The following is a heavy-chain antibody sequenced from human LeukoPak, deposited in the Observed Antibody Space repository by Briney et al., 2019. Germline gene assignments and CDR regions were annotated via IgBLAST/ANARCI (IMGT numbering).Heavy chain of an antibody. J-gene: IGHJ5*02. CDR1: GGTFSSYA. V-gene: IGHV1-69*13. D-gene: IGHD2-2*01. CDR3: ARGRGSSTSCPGNNWFDP. CDR2: IIPIFGTA. Sequence: EASVKVSCKASGGTFSSYAISWVRQAPGQGLEWMGGIIPIFGTANYAQKFQGRVTITADESTSTAYMELSSLRSEGTAVYYCARGRGSSTSCPGNNWFDPWGQGTLVTVSS.